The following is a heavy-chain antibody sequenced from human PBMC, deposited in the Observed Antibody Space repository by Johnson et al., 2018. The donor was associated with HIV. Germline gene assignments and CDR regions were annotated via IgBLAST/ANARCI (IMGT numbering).Heavy chain of an antibody. CDR2: ISNDGSIK. CDR3: ARTTRMVGAFDI. CDR1: GFTLSNYA. V-gene: IGHV3-30*14. D-gene: IGHD2-15*01. Sequence: VQLVESGGGVVQTGRSLRLSCAVSGFTLSNYAMHWVRQAPGKGLEWVAFISNDGSIKFSADSVKGRFTISRDKSKNTLYLQMNSLRADDTAVYYCARTTRMVGAFDIWGQGTMVTVSS. J-gene: IGHJ3*02.